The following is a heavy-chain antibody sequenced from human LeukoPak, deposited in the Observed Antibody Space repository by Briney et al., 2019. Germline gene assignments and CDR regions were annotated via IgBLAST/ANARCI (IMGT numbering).Heavy chain of an antibody. Sequence: PGGSLRLSCAASGFTFSSYEMNWVRQAPGKGLEWVSYISSSGSTIYYADSVKGRFTISRDNSKNTLYLQMNSLRAEDTAVYYCAKDRFRAAGADYWGQGTLVTVSS. J-gene: IGHJ4*02. CDR2: ISSSGSTI. CDR1: GFTFSSYE. CDR3: AKDRFRAAGADY. D-gene: IGHD2-15*01. V-gene: IGHV3-48*03.